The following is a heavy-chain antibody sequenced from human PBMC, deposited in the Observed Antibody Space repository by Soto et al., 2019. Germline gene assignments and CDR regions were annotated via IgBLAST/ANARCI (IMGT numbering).Heavy chain of an antibody. Sequence: QVQVMQSGAEVKKPGDSVKVSCKSSGYIFSDYGMNRVRQAPGQGLEWMGWISGYSGNANLAQELQGRVTMTTDKSTSTAYMELRRLRSDDTAVYYCAKRTSGTTWGESDYWGQGTLVTVSS. CDR2: ISGYSGNA. CDR1: GYIFSDYG. V-gene: IGHV1-18*04. J-gene: IGHJ4*02. CDR3: AKRTSGTTWGESDY. D-gene: IGHD3-16*01.